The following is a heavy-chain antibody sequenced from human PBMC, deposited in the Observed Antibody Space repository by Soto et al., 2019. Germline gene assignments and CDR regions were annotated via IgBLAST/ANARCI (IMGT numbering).Heavy chain of an antibody. CDR1: DGSISSGGYY. D-gene: IGHD3-3*01. V-gene: IGHV4-31*03. CDR2: IYYSGST. CDR3: ARGDYDFWSGYYRDYYYGMDV. Sequence: SETLSLTCTVSDGSISSGGYYWSWIRQHPGKGLEWIGYIYYSGSTYYNPSLKSRVTISVDTSKNQFSLKLSSVTAADTAVYYCARGDYDFWSGYYRDYYYGMDVWGQGTTVNRLL. J-gene: IGHJ6*02.